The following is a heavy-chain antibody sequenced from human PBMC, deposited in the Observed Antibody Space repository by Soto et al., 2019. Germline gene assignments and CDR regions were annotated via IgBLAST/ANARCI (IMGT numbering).Heavy chain of an antibody. D-gene: IGHD6-25*01. CDR3: ATQTRLPPYYCYAMDV. Sequence: EVQLLESGGGLVQPGGSLRLSCAASGFTFSSYAMSWVRQTPGKGLEWVSAISGSGANTYYADSVKGRFTISRDNSKNTLYLQMNRLRAEDTAVYYCATQTRLPPYYCYAMDVWGQGTTVTVSS. V-gene: IGHV3-23*01. CDR2: ISGSGANT. CDR1: GFTFSSYA. J-gene: IGHJ6*02.